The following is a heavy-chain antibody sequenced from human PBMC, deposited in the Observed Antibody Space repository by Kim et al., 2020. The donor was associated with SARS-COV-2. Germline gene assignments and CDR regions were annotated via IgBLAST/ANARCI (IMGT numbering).Heavy chain of an antibody. J-gene: IGHJ3*02. CDR3: TKERRQDDGTVDAFDI. Sequence: SVKGRFTISRDNSKTTLYLQMNSLRAEDTAVYYCTKERRQDDGTVDAFDIWGQGTMVTVSS. D-gene: IGHD1-26*01. V-gene: IGHV3-23*01.